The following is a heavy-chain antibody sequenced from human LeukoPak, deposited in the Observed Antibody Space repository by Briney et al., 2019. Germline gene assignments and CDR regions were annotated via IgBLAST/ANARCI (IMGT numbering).Heavy chain of an antibody. J-gene: IGHJ4*02. Sequence: GGSLRLSCAASGFTFSSYAMNWVRQAAGKGVEGVSAISGSGGRTYDADSVKGRFTISRDNSKNTLYLQMNSLRAEDTAVYYCAKGFYHVGATTVYDYWGQGTLVTVSS. CDR1: GFTFSSYA. D-gene: IGHD1-26*01. V-gene: IGHV3-23*01. CDR3: AKGFYHVGATTVYDY. CDR2: ISGSGGRT.